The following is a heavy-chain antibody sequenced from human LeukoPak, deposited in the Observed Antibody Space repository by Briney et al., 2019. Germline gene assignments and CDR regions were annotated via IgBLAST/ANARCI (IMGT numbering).Heavy chain of an antibody. V-gene: IGHV3-33*08. CDR2: IWSGGNNQ. J-gene: IGHJ4*02. CDR1: GFTFSNAW. Sequence: PGGSLRLSCAASGFTFSNAWMSWVRQAPGKGLQWVAVIWSGGNNQYYADSVKGRFTISRDNSKNMLYLQMNSLGAEDTAVYYCARDRSYHYFDYWGQGTLVTVSS. D-gene: IGHD1-26*01. CDR3: ARDRSYHYFDY.